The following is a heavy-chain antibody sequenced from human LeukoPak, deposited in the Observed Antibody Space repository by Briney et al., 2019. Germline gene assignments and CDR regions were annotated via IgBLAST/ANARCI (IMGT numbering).Heavy chain of an antibody. CDR2: ISYDGSNK. Sequence: GRSLRLSCAASGFTFSSYGMHWVRQAPGKGLEWVAVISYDGSNKYYADSVKGRFTISRDNSKNTLYLQMNSLRAEDTAVYYCAKDRHDYGVDYWGQGTLVTVSS. CDR1: GFTFSSYG. D-gene: IGHD4-17*01. CDR3: AKDRHDYGVDY. V-gene: IGHV3-30*18. J-gene: IGHJ4*02.